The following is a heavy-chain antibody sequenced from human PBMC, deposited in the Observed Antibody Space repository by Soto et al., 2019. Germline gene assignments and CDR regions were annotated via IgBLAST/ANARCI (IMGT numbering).Heavy chain of an antibody. D-gene: IGHD3-16*02. J-gene: IGHJ4*02. CDR3: ARDTRYYDYIWGSYRYTEGFTPGDY. V-gene: IGHV4-59*12. Sequence: SETLSLTCTVSGGSINSYYWGWIRQPPGKGLEWIGQTYYTGSTNYNPSLKSRVTISVDRSKNQFSLRLSSVTAADTAVYYCARDTRYYDYIWGSYRYTEGFTPGDYWGQGTLVTVS. CDR2: TYYTGST. CDR1: GGSINSYY.